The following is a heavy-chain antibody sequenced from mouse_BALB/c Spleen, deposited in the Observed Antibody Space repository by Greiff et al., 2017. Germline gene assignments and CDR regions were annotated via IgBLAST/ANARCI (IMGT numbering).Heavy chain of an antibody. J-gene: IGHJ2*01. D-gene: IGHD3-1*01. CDR2: INPSTGYT. CDR1: GYTFTSYW. Sequence: QVHVKQSGAELAKPGASVKMSCKASGYTFTSYWMHWVKQRPGQGLEWIGYINPSTGYTEYNQKFKDKATLTADKSSSTAYMQLSSLTSEDSAVYYCARGLGLDYWGQGTTLTVSS. V-gene: IGHV1-7*01. CDR3: ARGLGLDY.